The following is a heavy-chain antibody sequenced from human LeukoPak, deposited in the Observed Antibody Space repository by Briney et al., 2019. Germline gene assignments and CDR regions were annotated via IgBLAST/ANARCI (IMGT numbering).Heavy chain of an antibody. Sequence: LPGGSLRLSCAASGFALSSHWMTWVRQVPGRGPEWVANVNRDGSETYYLDSVKGRFTISKDNAKNSLYLQMNSLRAEDTAVYYCARAGGSTVSHSDYWGQGTLVTVSS. CDR3: ARAGGSTVSHSDY. CDR1: GFALSSHW. D-gene: IGHD4-17*01. CDR2: VNRDGSET. J-gene: IGHJ4*02. V-gene: IGHV3-7*01.